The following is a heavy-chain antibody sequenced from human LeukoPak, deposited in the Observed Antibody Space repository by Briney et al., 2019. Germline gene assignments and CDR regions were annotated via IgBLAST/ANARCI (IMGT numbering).Heavy chain of an antibody. V-gene: IGHV4-39*07. CDR2: IYYSGST. CDR3: ARVRLRGARVNWFDP. Sequence: SETLSLTCTVSGDSISSSSHYWGWIRQPPGKGLEWIGSIYYSGSTYYNPSLKSRVTISVDTSKNQFSLKLSSVTAADTAVYYCARVRLRGARVNWFDPWGQGTLVTVSS. CDR1: GDSISSSSHY. D-gene: IGHD4-17*01. J-gene: IGHJ5*02.